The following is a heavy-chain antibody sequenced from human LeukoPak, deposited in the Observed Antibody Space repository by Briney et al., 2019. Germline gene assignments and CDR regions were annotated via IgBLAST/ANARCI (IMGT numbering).Heavy chain of an antibody. Sequence: GGSLRLSCAASGFTFSSYWMSWVRQAPGKGLEWVANIKQDGSEKYYVDSVKGRFTISRDNAKNSLYLQMNSLRAEDTAVYYCARALRYFDFRFDPWGQGTLVTVSS. J-gene: IGHJ5*02. CDR1: GFTFSSYW. CDR3: ARALRYFDFRFDP. D-gene: IGHD3-9*01. V-gene: IGHV3-7*01. CDR2: IKQDGSEK.